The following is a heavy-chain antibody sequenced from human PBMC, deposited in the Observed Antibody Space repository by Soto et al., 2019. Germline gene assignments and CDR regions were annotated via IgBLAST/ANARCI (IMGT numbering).Heavy chain of an antibody. CDR3: AKDRVTIFGVAPSVHYYYGMDV. D-gene: IGHD3-3*01. CDR2: ISYDGSNK. V-gene: IGHV3-30*18. Sequence: GGSLRLSCAASGFTFSSYGMHWVRQAPGKGLEWVAVISYDGSNKYYADSVKGRFTISRDNSKNTLYLQMNSLRAEDTAVYYCAKDRVTIFGVAPSVHYYYGMDVWGQGTTVTVSS. J-gene: IGHJ6*02. CDR1: GFTFSSYG.